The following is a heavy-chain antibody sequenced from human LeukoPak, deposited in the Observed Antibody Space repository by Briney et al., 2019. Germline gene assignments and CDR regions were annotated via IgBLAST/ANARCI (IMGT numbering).Heavy chain of an antibody. CDR1: GYTFISYG. J-gene: IGHJ6*02. CDR3: ARDYDVIPAAGNGMDV. D-gene: IGHD2-2*01. CDR2: ISGYNGNT. Sequence: GASVKVSCKASGYTFISYGISWVRQAAGQGLEWRGWISGYNGNTKYAQNVQGRVTMTKDASTSTAYMELTSLRSDDTAVYYCARDYDVIPAAGNGMDVWGQGTTVAVSS. V-gene: IGHV1-18*01.